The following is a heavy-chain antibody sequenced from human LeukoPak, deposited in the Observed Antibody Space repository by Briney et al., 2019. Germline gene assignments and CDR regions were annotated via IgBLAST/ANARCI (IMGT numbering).Heavy chain of an antibody. CDR3: AKPARTDYADY. V-gene: IGHV3-23*01. CDR2: INGSGDRT. J-gene: IGHJ4*02. CDR1: GFTFSSYA. D-gene: IGHD1-14*01. Sequence: PGGSLRLSCVASGFTFSSYAMNWARQAPGKGLEWVSSINGSGDRTYYADSVKGRFTISRDNSKNTLYLQMNSLRAEDTAVYYCAKPARTDYADYWGQGTLVTVSS.